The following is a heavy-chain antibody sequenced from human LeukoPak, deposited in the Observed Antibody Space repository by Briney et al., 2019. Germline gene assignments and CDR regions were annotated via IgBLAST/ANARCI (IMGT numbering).Heavy chain of an antibody. CDR1: GYTFTGYY. D-gene: IGHD3-22*01. Sequence: ASVKVSCKASGYTFTGYYMHWVRQAPGQGLEWMGWISAYNGNTNYAQKLQGRVTMTTDTSTSTAYMELRSLRSDDTAVYYCARWADDSSGYYYYFDYWGQGTLVTVSS. V-gene: IGHV1-18*04. CDR2: ISAYNGNT. J-gene: IGHJ4*02. CDR3: ARWADDSSGYYYYFDY.